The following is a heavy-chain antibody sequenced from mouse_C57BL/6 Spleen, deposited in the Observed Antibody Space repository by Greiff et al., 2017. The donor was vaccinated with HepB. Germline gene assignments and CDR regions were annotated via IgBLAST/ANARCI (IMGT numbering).Heavy chain of an antibody. D-gene: IGHD3-2*02. CDR2: IDPSDSYT. CDR3: ARCQLRLRRYAMDY. V-gene: IGHV1-50*01. CDR1: GYTFTSYW. J-gene: IGHJ4*01. Sequence: QVQLQQPGAELVKPGASVKLSCKASGYTFTSYWMQWVNQRPGQGLEWIGEIDPSDSYTNYNQKFKGKATLTVDTSSSTAYMQLSSLTSEDSAVYYCARCQLRLRRYAMDYWGQGTSVTVSS.